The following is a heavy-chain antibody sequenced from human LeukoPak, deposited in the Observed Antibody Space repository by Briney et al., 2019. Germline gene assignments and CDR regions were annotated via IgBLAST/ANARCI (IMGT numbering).Heavy chain of an antibody. CDR2: INPSGGST. CDR3: ARERGGDGYNLYYFDY. V-gene: IGHV1-46*01. J-gene: IGHJ4*02. D-gene: IGHD5-24*01. Sequence: ASVNVSCKASGYTFTGYYMHWVRQAPGQGLEWMGIINPSGGSTSYAQKFQGRVTMTRDTSTSTVYMELSSLRSEDTAVYYCARERGGDGYNLYYFDYWGQGTLVTVSS. CDR1: GYTFTGYY.